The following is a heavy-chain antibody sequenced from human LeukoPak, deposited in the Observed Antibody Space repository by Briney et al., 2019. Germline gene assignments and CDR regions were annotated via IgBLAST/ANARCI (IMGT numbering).Heavy chain of an antibody. CDR2: IYYTGST. D-gene: IGHD6-13*01. CDR3: ARDDSSSSHY. V-gene: IGHV4-59*01. J-gene: IGHJ4*02. CDR1: GDSISSDY. Sequence: SETLSLTCTVSGDSISSDYWSWIRQPPGKGLEWIGYIYYTGSTNYNPSLKSRVTISVDTSKNQFSLKLSSVTAADTAVYYCARDDSSSSHYWGQGTLVAVSS.